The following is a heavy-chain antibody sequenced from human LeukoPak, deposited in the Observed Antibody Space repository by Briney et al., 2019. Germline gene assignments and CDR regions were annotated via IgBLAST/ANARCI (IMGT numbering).Heavy chain of an antibody. CDR1: GGSISSYY. V-gene: IGHV4-59*01. Sequence: SETPSLTCTVSGGSISSYYWSWIRQPPGKGLEWIGYIYYSGSTNYNPSLKSRVTISVDTSKNQFSLKLSSVTAADTAVYYCARVGGSYGGEAFDIWGQGTMVTVSS. CDR3: ARVGGSYGGEAFDI. J-gene: IGHJ3*02. CDR2: IYYSGST. D-gene: IGHD1-26*01.